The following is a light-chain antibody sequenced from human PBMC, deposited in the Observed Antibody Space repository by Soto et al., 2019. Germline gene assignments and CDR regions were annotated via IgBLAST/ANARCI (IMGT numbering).Light chain of an antibody. Sequence: GLTQSPGTLSLSPGERATLSCRASRSVTANYLAWYQQKPGQAPKLLIYGASSRATGIPDRFTGSGSGTDFTLTISRLDPEDFAVYSCQQYGTSYSLGQGTKLEIK. CDR2: GAS. V-gene: IGKV3-20*01. J-gene: IGKJ2*03. CDR1: RSVTANY. CDR3: QQYGTSYS.